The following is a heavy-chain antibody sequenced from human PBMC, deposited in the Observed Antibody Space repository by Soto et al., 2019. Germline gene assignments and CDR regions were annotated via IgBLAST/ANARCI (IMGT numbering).Heavy chain of an antibody. D-gene: IGHD2-15*01. CDR3: ANDCSGGSCYYYYGMDV. V-gene: IGHV1-2*02. J-gene: IGHJ6*02. CDR1: GYTFTGYY. CDR2: INPNSGGT. Sequence: ASVKVSCKASGYTFTGYYMHWVRQAPGQGLEWMGWINPNSGGTNYAQKFQGRVTMTRDTSISTAYMELSRLRSDDTAVYYCANDCSGGSCYYYYGMDVWGQGTTVTVSS.